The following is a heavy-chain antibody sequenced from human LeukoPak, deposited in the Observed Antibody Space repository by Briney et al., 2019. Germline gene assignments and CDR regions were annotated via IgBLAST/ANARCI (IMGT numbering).Heavy chain of an antibody. CDR2: MSSDGIKS. CDR3: AKDHAGSGRAFEY. CDR1: GFTFRMSG. J-gene: IGHJ4*02. Sequence: PGTSLRLSCATSGFTFRMSGVHWVRQAPGKGLKWVALMSSDGIKSYYADSVKGRLTVSRDTSKDIVYLQMKSLSADDTGIYYCAKDHAGSGRAFEYWGQGTLLTVSS. D-gene: IGHD3-10*01. V-gene: IGHV3-30*04.